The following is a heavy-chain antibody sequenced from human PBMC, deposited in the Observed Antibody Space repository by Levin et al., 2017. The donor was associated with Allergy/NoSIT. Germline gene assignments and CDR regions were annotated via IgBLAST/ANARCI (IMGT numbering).Heavy chain of an antibody. Sequence: PGESLKISCAASGFTFSTYGMNWVRQAPGKGLEWVSAISDGGATYYADSVKGRVTISRDNSKNTLYLQMNSLRADDTAVYYCAKPLVGITRGFDYWGQGTLLTVSS. J-gene: IGHJ4*02. CDR2: ISDGGAT. CDR3: AKPLVGITRGFDY. CDR1: GFTFSTYG. V-gene: IGHV3-23*01. D-gene: IGHD2-21*01.